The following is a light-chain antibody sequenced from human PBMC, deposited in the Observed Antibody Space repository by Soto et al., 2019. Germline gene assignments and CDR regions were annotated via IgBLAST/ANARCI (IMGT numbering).Light chain of an antibody. Sequence: EIVMTQSPATLSVSPGERATLSCRASQSVSSNLAWYQQKPGQAPRLLIYGASTRATGIPARFSGSGYGTEFTLTISSLQSEDFAVYYCQQYYHWPPGDTFGGGTKVEIK. V-gene: IGKV3-15*01. CDR2: GAS. CDR1: QSVSSN. J-gene: IGKJ4*01. CDR3: QQYYHWPPGDT.